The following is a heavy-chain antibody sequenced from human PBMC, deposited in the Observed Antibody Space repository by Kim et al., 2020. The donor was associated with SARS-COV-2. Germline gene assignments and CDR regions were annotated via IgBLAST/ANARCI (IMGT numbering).Heavy chain of an antibody. V-gene: IGHV3-33*01. CDR3: ARDITSRYLDY. J-gene: IGHJ4*02. D-gene: IGHD6-6*01. Sequence: GSLRLSCAASGFTFSRHGMHWVRQAPGKGLEWVAVIWYDGSNEYYADSVEGRFTISRDNSKNTLYLQMNSLRAEDTAVYYCARDITSRYLDYWGQGTLVIVSS. CDR2: IWYDGSNE. CDR1: GFTFSRHG.